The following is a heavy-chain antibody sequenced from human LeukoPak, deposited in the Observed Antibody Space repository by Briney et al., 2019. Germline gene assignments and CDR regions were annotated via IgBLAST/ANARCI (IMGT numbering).Heavy chain of an antibody. CDR1: GFTFSSYA. CDR2: ISGSGGST. V-gene: IGHV3-23*01. CDR3: AKVQYSSGWYGPYFDY. D-gene: IGHD6-19*01. Sequence: GGSLRLSCAASGFTFSSYAMSWVRQAPGGGLEWVSAISGSGGSTYHADSVRGRFTISRDNSKNTLYLQMNSLRAEDTAVYYCAKVQYSSGWYGPYFDYWGQGTLVTVSS. J-gene: IGHJ4*02.